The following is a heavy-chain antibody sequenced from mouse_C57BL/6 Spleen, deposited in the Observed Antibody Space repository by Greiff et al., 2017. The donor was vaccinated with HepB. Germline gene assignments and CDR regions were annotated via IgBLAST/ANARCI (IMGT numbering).Heavy chain of an antibody. Sequence: EVKLMESGGGLVQPGGSMKLSCVASGFTFSNYWMNWVRQSPEKGLEWVAQIRLKSDNYATHYAESVKGRFTISRDDSKSSVYLQMNNLRAEDTGIYYCTDYDYPAYWGQGTLVTVSA. D-gene: IGHD2-4*01. CDR2: IRLKSDNYAT. CDR1: GFTFSNYW. CDR3: TDYDYPAY. J-gene: IGHJ3*01. V-gene: IGHV6-3*01.